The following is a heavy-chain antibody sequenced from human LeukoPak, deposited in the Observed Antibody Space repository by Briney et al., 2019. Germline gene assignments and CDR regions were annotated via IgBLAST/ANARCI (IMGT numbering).Heavy chain of an antibody. CDR1: GFTFDRFT. V-gene: IGHV3-43*01. J-gene: IGHJ4*02. D-gene: IGHD2-2*01. CDR3: ARDRRQYQLPSDIDY. CDR2: INRRGHT. Sequence: GGSLRLSCAASGFTFDRFTIHWVRQTPGKGLEWVSLINRRGHTFYADSVKGRFTISRDNAKNSLYLQMNSLRAEDTAVYYCARDRRQYQLPSDIDYWGQGTLVTVSS.